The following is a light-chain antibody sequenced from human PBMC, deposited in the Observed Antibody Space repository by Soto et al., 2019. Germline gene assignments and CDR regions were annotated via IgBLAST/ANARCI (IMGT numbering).Light chain of an antibody. CDR2: DAS. J-gene: IGKJ2*01. CDR1: QSISRS. V-gene: IGKV3-15*01. Sequence: EIVLTQSPAILSVSPGERATLSCRASQSISRSLAWYQQKPGQAPRLLISDASTRANGIPDRFSGSGSGTEFTLTISSLQSEDFALYYCHQYNSWPPGTFGQGTKVDNK. CDR3: HQYNSWPPGT.